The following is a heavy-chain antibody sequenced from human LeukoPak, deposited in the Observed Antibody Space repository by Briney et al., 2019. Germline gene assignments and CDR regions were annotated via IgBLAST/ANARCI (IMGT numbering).Heavy chain of an antibody. V-gene: IGHV1-69*13. CDR1: GGTFSSYA. CDR2: IIPIFGTA. D-gene: IGHD2-21*02. Sequence: SVKVSCKAPGGTFSSYAISWVRQAPGQGLEWMGGIIPIFGTANYAQKFQGRVTITADESTSTAYMELSSLRSEDTAVYYCASDAPYCGGDCYSVLGYWGQGTLVTVSS. J-gene: IGHJ4*02. CDR3: ASDAPYCGGDCYSVLGY.